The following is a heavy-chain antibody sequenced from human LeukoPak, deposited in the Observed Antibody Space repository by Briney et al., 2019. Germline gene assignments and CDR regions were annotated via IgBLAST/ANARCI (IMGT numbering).Heavy chain of an antibody. Sequence: GASVKVSCKASGYTFTSYGISWVRQAPGQGLEWMGWISAYNGNTNYAQKLQGRVTMTTDTSTSTAYMELRSLRSDDTAVYYCARVIWGVAAAGDYNWFDPWGQGTLVTVSS. CDR2: ISAYNGNT. CDR3: ARVIWGVAAAGDYNWFDP. D-gene: IGHD6-13*01. J-gene: IGHJ5*02. V-gene: IGHV1-18*01. CDR1: GYTFTSYG.